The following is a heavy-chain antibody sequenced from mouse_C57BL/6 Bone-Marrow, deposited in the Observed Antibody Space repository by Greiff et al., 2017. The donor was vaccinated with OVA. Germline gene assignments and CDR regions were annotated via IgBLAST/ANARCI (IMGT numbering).Heavy chain of an antibody. CDR2: IDPENGDP. CDR1: GFNIKDDY. CDR3: TARCGSSYVDWYFDV. Sequence: EVKLQQSGAELVRPGASVKLSCTASGFNIKDDYMHWVKQRPEQGLEWIGWIDPENGDPEYASKFPGKATLTAEKSSNTAYLQLSSLTSEDTAVYYCTARCGSSYVDWYFDVWGTGTTVTVSS. J-gene: IGHJ1*03. V-gene: IGHV14-4*01. D-gene: IGHD1-1*01.